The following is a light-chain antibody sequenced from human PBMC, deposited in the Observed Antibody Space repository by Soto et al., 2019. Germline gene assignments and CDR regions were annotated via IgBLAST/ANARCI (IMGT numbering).Light chain of an antibody. J-gene: IGKJ1*01. Sequence: IILSQPPLGVSISPGERTTLSCNASQSVSSSYLAWYQQKPGQAPRLLIYGASSRATGIPDRFSGSGPGTDFTLTISSLQPQDFASYYCQQSSRTASTFGQGTKVDIK. CDR1: QSVSSSY. CDR2: GAS. CDR3: QQSSRTAST. V-gene: IGKV3-20*01.